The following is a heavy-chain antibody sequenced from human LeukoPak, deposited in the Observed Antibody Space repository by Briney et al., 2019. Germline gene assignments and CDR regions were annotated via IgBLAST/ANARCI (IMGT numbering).Heavy chain of an antibody. V-gene: IGHV4-4*07. CDR3: ARVAAKYDFWSGLSQISWFDP. CDR1: GGSISSYY. Sequence: PSETLSLTCTVSGGSISSYYWSWIRQPAGKGLEWIGRIYTSGSTNYNPSLKSRVTMSVDTSKNQFSLKLNSVTAADTAVYYCARVAAKYDFWSGLSQISWFDPWGQGTLVTVSS. D-gene: IGHD3-3*01. J-gene: IGHJ5*02. CDR2: IYTSGST.